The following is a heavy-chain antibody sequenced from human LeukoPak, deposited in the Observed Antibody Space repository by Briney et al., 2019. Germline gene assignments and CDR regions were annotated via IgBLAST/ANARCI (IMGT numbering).Heavy chain of an antibody. J-gene: IGHJ4*02. CDR1: GFTFSNYA. Sequence: GGSLRLSCAASGFTFSNYAVSWVRQAPGKGLEWVSAISDGGDSTYYADSVKGRSTISRDNSKNTLYLQMNSLRVEDTAVYSCAKNLGSSYSPLDYWGQGTLVTVSS. CDR3: AKNLGSSYSPLDY. CDR2: ISDGGDST. D-gene: IGHD3-10*01. V-gene: IGHV3-23*01.